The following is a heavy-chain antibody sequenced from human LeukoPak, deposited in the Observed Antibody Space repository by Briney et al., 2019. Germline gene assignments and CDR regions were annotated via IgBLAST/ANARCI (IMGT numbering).Heavy chain of an antibody. CDR2: IYYSGST. Sequence: PSETLSLTCTVSGASIISDTYYWGWIRQPPGKGLEWIGSIYYSGSTYYNPSLKSRVTISVDTSKNQFSLKLSSVTAADTAVYYCAREDPQTTVPEGLDVWGQGTTVTVSS. CDR3: AREDPQTTVPEGLDV. J-gene: IGHJ6*02. CDR1: GASIISDTYY. V-gene: IGHV4-39*07. D-gene: IGHD4-17*01.